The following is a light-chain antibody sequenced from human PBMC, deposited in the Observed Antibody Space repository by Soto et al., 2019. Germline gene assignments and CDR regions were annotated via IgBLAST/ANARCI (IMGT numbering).Light chain of an antibody. CDR3: QQYYSVPQT. CDR2: WAS. J-gene: IGKJ2*01. V-gene: IGKV4-1*01. Sequence: DIVMTPSPDSLAVSLGERATINCKSSKSGLNSSNNKNYLAWYQQKPGQPPRLLIYWASTRESGVPYRFSGSGSATDFTLTISRLQAEDVAVYYCQQYYSVPQTFGQGTNLDIK. CDR1: KSGLNSSNNKNY.